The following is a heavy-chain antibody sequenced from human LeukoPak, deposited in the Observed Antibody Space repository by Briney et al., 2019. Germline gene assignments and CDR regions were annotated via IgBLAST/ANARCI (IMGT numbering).Heavy chain of an antibody. Sequence: SETLSLTCSVSGGSISNYYWSWIRQPPGKGLEWIGYIYYTGSTSYNPSLKSRVTISIDTSKNQFSLKLSSVTAADTAVYYCARGLNNRKSGRRFDVFEIWGQGTMVTVSS. CDR3: ARGLNNRKSGRRFDVFEI. D-gene: IGHD3-3*01. V-gene: IGHV4-59*01. CDR1: GGSISNYY. CDR2: IYYTGST. J-gene: IGHJ3*02.